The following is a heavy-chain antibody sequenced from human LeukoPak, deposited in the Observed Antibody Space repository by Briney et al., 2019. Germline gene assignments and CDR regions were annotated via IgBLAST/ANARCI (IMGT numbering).Heavy chain of an antibody. D-gene: IGHD3-3*01. Sequence: GGSLRLSCAASGFTFSSYAMSWVRQAPGKGLEWVSAISGSGGSTYYADSVKGRFTISRDNSKNTLYLQMNSLRAEDTAVYYCARGAVLRFLEWAPRAYYFDYWGQGTLVTVPS. V-gene: IGHV3-23*01. CDR3: ARGAVLRFLEWAPRAYYFDY. CDR2: ISGSGGST. J-gene: IGHJ4*02. CDR1: GFTFSSYA.